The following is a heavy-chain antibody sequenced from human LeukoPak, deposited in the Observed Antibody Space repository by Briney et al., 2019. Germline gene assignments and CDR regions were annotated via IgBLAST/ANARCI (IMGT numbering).Heavy chain of an antibody. D-gene: IGHD3-9*01. CDR1: GYTFTSCG. Sequence: GASVKVSCKASGYTFTSCGISWVRQAPGQGLEWMGWISAYNGNTNYAQKLQGRVTMTTDTSTSTAYMELRSLRSDDTAVYYCARDNHYDILTGSPGPNNWFDPWGQGTLVTVSS. V-gene: IGHV1-18*01. CDR2: ISAYNGNT. CDR3: ARDNHYDILTGSPGPNNWFDP. J-gene: IGHJ5*02.